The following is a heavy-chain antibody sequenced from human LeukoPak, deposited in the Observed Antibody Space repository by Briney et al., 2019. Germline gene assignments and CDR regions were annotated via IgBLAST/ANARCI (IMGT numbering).Heavy chain of an antibody. CDR1: GFTFTSSA. D-gene: IGHD3-22*01. Sequence: ASVKVSCKASGFTFTSSAMQWVRHARGQRLEWIGWIVVGSGNTNYAQKFQERVTITRDMSTSTAYMELSSLRSEDTAVYYCAADRYDSSGYYHFDYWGQGTLVTVSS. CDR3: AADRYDSSGYYHFDY. J-gene: IGHJ4*02. V-gene: IGHV1-58*02. CDR2: IVVGSGNT.